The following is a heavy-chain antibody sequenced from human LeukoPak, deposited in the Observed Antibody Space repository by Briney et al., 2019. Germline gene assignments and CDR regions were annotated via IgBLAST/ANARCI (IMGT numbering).Heavy chain of an antibody. CDR3: ASGGYSYGSYYYYGMDV. Sequence: SETLSLTCAVYGGSFSGYYWSWIRQPPGKGLEWIGYIYYSGSTNYNPSLKSRVTISVDTSKNQFSLKLSSVTAADTAVYYCASGGYSYGSYYYYGMDVWGQGTTVTVSS. CDR2: IYYSGST. J-gene: IGHJ6*02. V-gene: IGHV4-59*01. CDR1: GGSFSGYY. D-gene: IGHD5-18*01.